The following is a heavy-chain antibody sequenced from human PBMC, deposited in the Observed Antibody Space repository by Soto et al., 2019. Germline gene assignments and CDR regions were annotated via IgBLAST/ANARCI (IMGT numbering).Heavy chain of an antibody. CDR2: INPSGGSA. V-gene: IGHV1-46*03. Sequence: ASVKVSCKASGYTFTNYYVHWVRQAPGQGLEWMGIINPSGGSATYAQKFQGRVTMTRDTSTSTDYMELSSLRSEDTALYYCARAGSAVVSGYWGQGTLVTVSS. CDR1: GYTFTNYY. D-gene: IGHD6-19*01. J-gene: IGHJ4*02. CDR3: ARAGSAVVSGY.